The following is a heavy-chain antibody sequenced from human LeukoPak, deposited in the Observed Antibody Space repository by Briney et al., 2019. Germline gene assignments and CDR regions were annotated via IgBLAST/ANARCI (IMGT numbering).Heavy chain of an antibody. CDR2: ISYDGSNK. V-gene: IGHV3-30*18. CDR3: AKDPQMVRGVIIDY. Sequence: GGSLRLSCAASGFTFSSYGMHWVRQAPGKGLEWVAVISYDGSNKYYADSVKGRFTISRDNSKNTLYLQMNSLRAEDTAVYYCAKDPQMVRGVIIDYWGQGTLVTVSS. D-gene: IGHD3-10*01. J-gene: IGHJ4*02. CDR1: GFTFSSYG.